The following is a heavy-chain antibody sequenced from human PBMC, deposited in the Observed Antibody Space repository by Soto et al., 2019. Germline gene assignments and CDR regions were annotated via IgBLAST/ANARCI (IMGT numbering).Heavy chain of an antibody. J-gene: IGHJ3*02. CDR2: IKQDGSKK. Sequence: EVQLEESGGGLVQPGGSLRLSCAASGFTLSMYWMTWVRQAPGRGLEWVANIKQDGSKKSYLDSVRGRFTISRDNVRNSLYLQMDSLRAEDTALYYCARDVSPGSSILYLAAFDIWGQGTMVIVSS. V-gene: IGHV3-7*05. CDR1: GFTLSMYW. D-gene: IGHD3-3*02. CDR3: ARDVSPGSSILYLAAFDI.